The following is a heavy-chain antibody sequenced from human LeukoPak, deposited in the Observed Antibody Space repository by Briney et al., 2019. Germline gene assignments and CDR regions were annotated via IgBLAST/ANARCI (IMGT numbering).Heavy chain of an antibody. CDR3: ARDTRLGYCSSTSCYLFDY. J-gene: IGHJ4*02. CDR1: GFTFSSYA. V-gene: IGHV3-21*01. D-gene: IGHD2-2*01. CDR2: ISSSSSYI. Sequence: PGGSLRLSCAASGFTFSSYAMNWVRQAPGKGLEWVSSISSSSSYIYYADSVKGRFTISRDNAKNSLYLQMNSLRAEDTAVYYCARDTRLGYCSSTSCYLFDYWGQGTLVTVSS.